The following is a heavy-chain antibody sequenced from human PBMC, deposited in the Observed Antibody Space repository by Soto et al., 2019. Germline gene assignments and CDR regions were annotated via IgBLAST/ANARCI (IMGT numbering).Heavy chain of an antibody. CDR1: GFTFNNYD. Sequence: EVQLAESGGNMVQPGGSLRLSCVASGFTFNNYDMHWVRQAPGKGLEYVSSISSNGGTTYYGNSVKGRVTISRDNSKNTLYLQMGSLRPEDMAVYYCVRRVSGNYDYWGQGTLVTVSS. CDR2: ISSNGGTT. J-gene: IGHJ4*02. D-gene: IGHD1-7*01. V-gene: IGHV3-64*01. CDR3: VRRVSGNYDY.